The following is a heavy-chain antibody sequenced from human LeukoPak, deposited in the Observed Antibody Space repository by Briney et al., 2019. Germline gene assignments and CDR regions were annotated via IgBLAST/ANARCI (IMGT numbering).Heavy chain of an antibody. Sequence: GGSLRLSCVGSGFTFDDYAMHWVRQAPGKGLEWVSGISWNSGRRGYADSVKGRFTLSRDNAKTSLYLQMNSLRAEDMALYYCAKGPDYDILTPIDYWGQGTLVTVSS. CDR3: AKGPDYDILTPIDY. CDR1: GFTFDDYA. J-gene: IGHJ4*02. CDR2: ISWNSGRR. V-gene: IGHV3-9*03. D-gene: IGHD3-9*01.